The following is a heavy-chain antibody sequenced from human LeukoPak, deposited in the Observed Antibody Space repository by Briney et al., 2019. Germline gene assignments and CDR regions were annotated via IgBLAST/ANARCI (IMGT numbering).Heavy chain of an antibody. CDR3: TREVLTMIRGVTNWFDP. D-gene: IGHD3-10*01. Sequence: GGSLRLSCTTSGFSFGDYALNWVRQAPGKGLEWVGFIRSKPYGGTTQYAASVKGRFTISRDDSKSIAYLQMNSLKTEDTAVYYCTREVLTMIRGVTNWFDPWGRGTLVTVSS. CDR1: GFSFGDYA. CDR2: IRSKPYGGTT. J-gene: IGHJ5*02. V-gene: IGHV3-49*04.